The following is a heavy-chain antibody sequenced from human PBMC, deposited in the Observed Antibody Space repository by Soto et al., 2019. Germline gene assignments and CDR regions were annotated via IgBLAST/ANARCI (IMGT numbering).Heavy chain of an antibody. J-gene: IGHJ4*02. CDR2: INHSGST. CDR1: GGSFSGYY. V-gene: IGHV4-34*01. Sequence: KPSETLSLTCAVYGGSFSGYYWSWIRQPPGKGLEWIGEINHSGSTNYNPSLKSRVTISVDTSKNQFSLKLSSVTAADTAVYYCARVRNTVTTVFDYWGQGTLVTVSS. D-gene: IGHD4-17*01. CDR3: ARVRNTVTTVFDY.